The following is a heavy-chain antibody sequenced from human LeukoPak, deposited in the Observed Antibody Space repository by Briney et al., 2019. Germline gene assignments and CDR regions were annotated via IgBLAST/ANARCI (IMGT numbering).Heavy chain of an antibody. Sequence: ASVKVSCKASGFTFSGYYMHWVRHAPGQGLEWMAWISPNSGGTNYVQKFQGRVTVTRDTSISTDYMEISGLTSDDTALYYCAREPSGSGGYDYWGQGTLVTVSS. D-gene: IGHD3-10*01. CDR2: ISPNSGGT. V-gene: IGHV1-2*02. CDR3: AREPSGSGGYDY. CDR1: GFTFSGYY. J-gene: IGHJ4*02.